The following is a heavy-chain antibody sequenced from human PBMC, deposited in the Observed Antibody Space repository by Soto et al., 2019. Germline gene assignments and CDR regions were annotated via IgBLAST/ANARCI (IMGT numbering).Heavy chain of an antibody. CDR1: GASHLSSY. Sequence: QLQESGPGLVKTSETLSLSCDVSGASHLSSYWSWVRQPAGKGLEWIGHILSSGRTSYNPSLKSRVTMSIDTPNNKFSLNLKSVTAADTAVYYCAKGWDVKYFDHWGQGARVTVAS. J-gene: IGHJ4*02. CDR3: AKGWDVKYFDH. D-gene: IGHD1-26*01. CDR2: ILSSGRT. V-gene: IGHV4-4*07.